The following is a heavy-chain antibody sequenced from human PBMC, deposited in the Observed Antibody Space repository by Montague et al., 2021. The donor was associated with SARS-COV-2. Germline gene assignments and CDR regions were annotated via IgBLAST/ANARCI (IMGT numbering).Heavy chain of an antibody. D-gene: IGHD3/OR15-3a*01. V-gene: IGHV3-74*01. J-gene: IGHJ5*02. CDR2: INGDGRRT. Sequence: SLRLSCAASGFTFDIYYMHWVRQSPGKGQVWVSRINGDGRRTDYADFVKGRFTISRDNAKSVLYLQMNSLRVDDAATYYCAKCGLDWKSGSWGQGTPVSVSS. CDR1: GFTFDIYY. CDR3: AKCGLDWKSGS.